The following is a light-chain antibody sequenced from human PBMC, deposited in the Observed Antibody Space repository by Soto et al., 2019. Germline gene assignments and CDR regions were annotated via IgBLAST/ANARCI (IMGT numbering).Light chain of an antibody. J-gene: IGLJ1*01. V-gene: IGLV1-40*01. CDR2: GNS. Sequence: QSVLTQPPSVSGAPGQRVTISCTGSSSNIGATYDVQWYQQLPGTAPKLLIYGNSNRPSGVPDRFSGSKSGPSASLAITGLQADDEADYYCKSYASSLSAHYVFGTGTKLTVL. CDR3: KSYASSLSAHYV. CDR1: SSNIGATYD.